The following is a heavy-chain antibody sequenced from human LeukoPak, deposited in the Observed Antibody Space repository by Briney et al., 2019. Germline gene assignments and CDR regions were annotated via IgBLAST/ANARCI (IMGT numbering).Heavy chain of an antibody. CDR3: ATVRGSGYFDY. Sequence: GASVKVSCKASGYTFTDYYMHWVQQAPGKGLEWMGRVDPEDGETIYAEKFQGRVTITADTSTDTAYMELSSLSSEDTAVYYCATVRGSGYFDYWGQGTLVTVSS. J-gene: IGHJ4*02. CDR2: VDPEDGET. V-gene: IGHV1-69-2*01. D-gene: IGHD3-16*01. CDR1: GYTFTDYY.